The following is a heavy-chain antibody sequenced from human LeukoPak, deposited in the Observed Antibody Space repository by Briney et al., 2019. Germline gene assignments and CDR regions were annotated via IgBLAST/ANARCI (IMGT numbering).Heavy chain of an antibody. J-gene: IGHJ4*02. Sequence: GGTLRLSCAASGFTFSSYGMSWVRQAPGKGLEWVSAISGSGGSTYYADSVKGRFTISRDNSKNTLYLQMNSLRAEDTAVYYCAKGSGDSSGYWDIYFDYWGQGTLVTVSS. CDR3: AKGSGDSSGYWDIYFDY. D-gene: IGHD3-22*01. CDR1: GFTFSSYG. CDR2: ISGSGGST. V-gene: IGHV3-23*01.